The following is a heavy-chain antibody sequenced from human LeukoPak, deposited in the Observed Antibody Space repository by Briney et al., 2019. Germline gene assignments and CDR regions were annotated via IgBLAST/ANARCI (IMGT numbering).Heavy chain of an antibody. CDR2: ITSKARDYAT. CDR3: ARGVPNSVYGLDV. CDR1: GFIFSGYL. V-gene: IGHV3-73*01. Sequence: GGSLRLSCAASGFIFSGYLVHWVRQTSGKGLEWVGRITSKARDYATAYAASVKGRFTVSRDDSRNTAYLQMNSLKTEDTAVYYCARGVPNSVYGLDVWGQGTTVTVSS. J-gene: IGHJ6*02. D-gene: IGHD5/OR15-5a*01.